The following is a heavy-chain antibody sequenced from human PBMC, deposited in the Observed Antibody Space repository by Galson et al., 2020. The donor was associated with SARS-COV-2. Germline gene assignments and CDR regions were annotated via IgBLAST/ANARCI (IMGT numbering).Heavy chain of an antibody. Sequence: ASVKVSCKVSGYTLTELSMHWVRQAPGKGLEWMGGFDPEDGETIYAQKFQGRVTMTEDTSTDTAYMELSSLRFEDTAVYYCATLPVVPAAYYYGMDVWGQGTTVTVSS. CDR2: FDPEDGET. D-gene: IGHD2-2*01. CDR1: GYTLTELS. CDR3: ATLPVVPAAYYYGMDV. J-gene: IGHJ6*02. V-gene: IGHV1-24*01.